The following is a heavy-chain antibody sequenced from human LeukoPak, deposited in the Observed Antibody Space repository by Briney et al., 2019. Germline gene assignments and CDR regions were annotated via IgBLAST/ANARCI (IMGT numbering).Heavy chain of an antibody. Sequence: PSETLSLTCTVSGGSISSGSYYWSWIRQPAGKGLEWIGRIYPSGSTNYNPSLKSRVTISVDTSKNQFSLKLSSVTAADTAVYYCARAGASAYWGQGTLVTVSS. J-gene: IGHJ4*02. CDR3: ARAGASAY. CDR1: GGSISSGSYY. D-gene: IGHD1-26*01. CDR2: IYPSGST. V-gene: IGHV4-61*02.